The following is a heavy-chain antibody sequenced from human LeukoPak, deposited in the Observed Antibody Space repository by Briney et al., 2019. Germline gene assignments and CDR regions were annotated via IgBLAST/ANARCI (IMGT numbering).Heavy chain of an antibody. J-gene: IGHJ4*02. V-gene: IGHV3-30*03. Sequence: GGSLRLSCAASGFTFSTYGMHWVRQAPGKGLEWVAVISYDGSNKYYADSVKGRFTISRDNSKNTLYLQMNSLRAEDTALYYCARGPHSSGYSYFDYWGQGTLVTVSS. D-gene: IGHD3-22*01. CDR3: ARGPHSSGYSYFDY. CDR2: ISYDGSNK. CDR1: GFTFSTYG.